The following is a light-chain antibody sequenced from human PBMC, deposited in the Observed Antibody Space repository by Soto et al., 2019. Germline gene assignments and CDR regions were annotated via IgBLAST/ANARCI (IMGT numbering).Light chain of an antibody. CDR1: QSLNIW. Sequence: DIQMTQSPSTLSASVGDRVTITCRASQSLNIWLAWYQQKPGKAPKLLIYRASSLETGVPSRFSGSGFGTEFTPTTSGLQPADFATYYCQQYDTDSRTFGPGTRVEV. V-gene: IGKV1-5*03. J-gene: IGKJ1*01. CDR3: QQYDTDSRT. CDR2: RAS.